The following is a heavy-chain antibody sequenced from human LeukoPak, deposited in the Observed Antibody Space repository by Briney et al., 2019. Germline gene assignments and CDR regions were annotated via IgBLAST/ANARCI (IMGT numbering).Heavy chain of an antibody. V-gene: IGHV3-48*03. D-gene: IGHD3-3*01. CDR1: GFTFSSYE. J-gene: IGHJ4*02. CDR2: ISPSGTNK. Sequence: GGSLRLSCAASGFTFSSYEMNWVRQAPGKGLEWVSYISPSGTNKDYADSVKGRFTISRDDAKNSVFLQMNNLRVEDTALYYCAKEGSRSGFFDWGQGTLVTVSS. CDR3: AKEGSRSGFFD.